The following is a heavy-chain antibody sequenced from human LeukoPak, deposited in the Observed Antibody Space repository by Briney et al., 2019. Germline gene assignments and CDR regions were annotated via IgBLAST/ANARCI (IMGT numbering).Heavy chain of an antibody. D-gene: IGHD2-2*01. CDR2: IHPGDSDT. V-gene: IGHV5-51*01. CDR1: GYSFTNYW. CDR3: ASQYCSRINCYGGFDY. J-gene: IGHJ4*02. Sequence: GESLKISCKVSGYSFTNYWIGWVRQMPGKGLEWMGIIHPGDSDTRYNPSFQAQVTISADRSINTAYLQWNSLKASDNAMYYCASQYCSRINCYGGFDYWGQGTLVTVSS.